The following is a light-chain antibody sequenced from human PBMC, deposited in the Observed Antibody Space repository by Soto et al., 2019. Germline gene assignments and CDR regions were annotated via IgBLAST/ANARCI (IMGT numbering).Light chain of an antibody. Sequence: AIQMTQSPSSLSASVGDRVTITCRASQGIRNDLAWYQQKPGKAPKLLIYAESSLQSGATSRFSGSGSGTDVTLTISSLQPEDFATYYCLQEYNDPWTFGQGTKVEMK. CDR3: LQEYNDPWT. V-gene: IGKV1-6*02. CDR1: QGIRND. CDR2: AES. J-gene: IGKJ1*01.